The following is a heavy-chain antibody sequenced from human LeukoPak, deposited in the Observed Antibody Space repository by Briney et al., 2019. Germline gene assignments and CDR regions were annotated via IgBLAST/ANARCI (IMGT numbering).Heavy chain of an antibody. D-gene: IGHD2-2*01. CDR3: ARRGCSSTSCYTVDY. V-gene: IGHV5-51*01. Sequence: GESLKISCKASGYSFTTYWIGWVRQMPGKGLEWMGIIYPADSTAHYSPSFQGQVTISVDKSINTAYLQWSRLKASDTAMYYCARRGCSSTSCYTVDYWGQGTLVTASS. CDR1: GYSFTTYW. CDR2: IYPADSTA. J-gene: IGHJ4*02.